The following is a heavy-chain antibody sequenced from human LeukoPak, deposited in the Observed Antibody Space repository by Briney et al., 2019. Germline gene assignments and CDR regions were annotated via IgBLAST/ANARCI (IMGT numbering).Heavy chain of an antibody. CDR1: GFTFSSYA. CDR2: ISGSGGST. J-gene: IGHJ4*02. Sequence: PGGSLRLSCAASGFTFSSYAMSWVRQAPGKGLGWVSAISGSGGSTYYADSVKGRFTISRDNSKNTLYLQMNSLRAEDTAVYYCAKDLYYGSGSYHQDWGQGTLVTVSS. D-gene: IGHD3-10*01. V-gene: IGHV3-23*01. CDR3: AKDLYYGSGSYHQD.